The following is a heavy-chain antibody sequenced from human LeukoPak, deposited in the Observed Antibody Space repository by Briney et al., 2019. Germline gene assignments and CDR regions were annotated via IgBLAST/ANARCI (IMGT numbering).Heavy chain of an antibody. J-gene: IGHJ6*03. CDR2: ISYDGSNK. Sequence: PGGSLRLSCAASGFTFSSYAMHWVRQAPGKGLEWVAVISYDGSNKYYADSVKGRFTISRDNSKNTLYLQMNSLRAEDTAVYYCARDVGSVYYDYVWGSLPRYMDVWGKGTTVTVSS. CDR3: ARDVGSVYYDYVWGSLPRYMDV. CDR1: GFTFSSYA. D-gene: IGHD3-16*01. V-gene: IGHV3-30-3*01.